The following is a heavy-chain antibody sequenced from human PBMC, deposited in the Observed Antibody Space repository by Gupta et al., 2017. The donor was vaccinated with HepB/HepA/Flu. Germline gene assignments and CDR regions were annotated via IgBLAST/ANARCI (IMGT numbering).Heavy chain of an antibody. Sequence: QVQLQQWGAGLLKPSETLSLTCAVYGVSFSGYYWSWTRHPPGKGLEGIGEIKHSGSTNYNPSLKSRVTISVDTSKNQFSLKLSSVTAADTAVYYCARWVTLKNSYYYYGMDVWGQGTTVTGAS. D-gene: IGHD2-21*02. CDR2: IKHSGST. CDR3: ARWVTLKNSYYYYGMDV. CDR1: GVSFSGYY. V-gene: IGHV4-34*01. J-gene: IGHJ6*02.